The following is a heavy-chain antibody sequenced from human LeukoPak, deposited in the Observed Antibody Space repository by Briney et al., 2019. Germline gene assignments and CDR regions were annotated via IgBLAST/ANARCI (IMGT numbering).Heavy chain of an antibody. V-gene: IGHV1-8*01. D-gene: IGHD6-6*01. J-gene: IGHJ4*02. CDR2: MNPNSGNT. CDR3: ARVRIAARQNYFDY. Sequence: GASVNVSCKASGYTFTIYDINWVRQATGQGLEWMGWMNPNSGNTGYAQKFQGRVTMTRNTSISTAYMELSSLRSEDTAVYYCARVRIAARQNYFDYWGQGTLVTVSS. CDR1: GYTFTIYD.